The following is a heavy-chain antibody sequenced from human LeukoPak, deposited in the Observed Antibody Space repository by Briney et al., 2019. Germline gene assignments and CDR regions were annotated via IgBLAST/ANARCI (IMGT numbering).Heavy chain of an antibody. Sequence: SETLSLTCTVSGGSISSSSYYWGWIRQPPGKGLEWIGSIYYSGSTYYNPSLKSRVTISVDTSKNQFSLKLSSVTAADTAVYYCARRPLQTIFGVEYYFDYWGQGTLVTVSS. CDR2: IYYSGST. CDR3: ARRPLQTIFGVEYYFDY. CDR1: GGSISSSSYY. D-gene: IGHD3-3*01. V-gene: IGHV4-39*01. J-gene: IGHJ4*02.